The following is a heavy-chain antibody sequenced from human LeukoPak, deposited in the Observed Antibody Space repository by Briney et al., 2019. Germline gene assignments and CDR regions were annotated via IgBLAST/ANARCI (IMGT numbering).Heavy chain of an antibody. CDR3: AKDGLGPPPWELGGTYYFDY. J-gene: IGHJ4*02. Sequence: GGSLRLSCAASGFRLSSYGMSWVRQAPGKGLEWVSAISGSGGSTYYADSVKGRFTISRDNSKNTLYLQMNSLRAEDTAVYYCAKDGLGPPPWELGGTYYFDYWGQGTLVTVSS. CDR1: GFRLSSYG. V-gene: IGHV3-23*01. D-gene: IGHD1-26*01. CDR2: ISGSGGST.